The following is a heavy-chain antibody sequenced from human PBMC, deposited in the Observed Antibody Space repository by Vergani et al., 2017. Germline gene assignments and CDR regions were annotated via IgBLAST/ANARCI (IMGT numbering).Heavy chain of an antibody. Sequence: QLQLQESGPGLVKPSATLSLTCSVSGASIRSSNYYWGWIRQPPGKGLEWIASIYYSGSTYYNPSLKSRVTIFVDTSKKQFSLKLSSVTAADTAVYFCARHSTVEWLVKLGWIDPWGQGILVTVSS. D-gene: IGHD6-19*01. J-gene: IGHJ5*02. CDR1: GASIRSSNYY. CDR2: IYYSGST. V-gene: IGHV4-39*01. CDR3: ARHSTVEWLVKLGWIDP.